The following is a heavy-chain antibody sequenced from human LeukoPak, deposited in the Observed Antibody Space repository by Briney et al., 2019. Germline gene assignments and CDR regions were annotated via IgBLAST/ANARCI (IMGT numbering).Heavy chain of an antibody. V-gene: IGHV4-39*07. CDR2: IFYSGST. CDR1: GGSISTSNYY. Sequence: SETLSLTCTVSGGSISTSNYYWGWIRQPPGKGLEWIGNIFYSGSTYYSPSLRSRVTISLDTSRNQFSLKLSSVTAADTAVYYCARRWRARIAVAPRFSGWFDPWGQGTLVTVSS. D-gene: IGHD6-19*01. J-gene: IGHJ5*02. CDR3: ARRWRARIAVAPRFSGWFDP.